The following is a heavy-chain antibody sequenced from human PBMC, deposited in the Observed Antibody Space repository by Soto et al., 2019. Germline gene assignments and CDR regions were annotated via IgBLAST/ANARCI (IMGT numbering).Heavy chain of an antibody. CDR1: GDSITNNNW. Sequence: QVQLQESGPGLVKPSGTLSLTCAVSGDSITNNNWWTWLRQSPGKGLEWIGEMHRAGNSDYNPSLRSRVTISVDKAKNQFSLHLSSVTAADSAVYYCARTSGGTCSFDPWGQGTLVTVSS. D-gene: IGHD3-10*01. J-gene: IGHJ5*02. CDR2: MHRAGNS. CDR3: ARTSGGTCSFDP. V-gene: IGHV4-4*02.